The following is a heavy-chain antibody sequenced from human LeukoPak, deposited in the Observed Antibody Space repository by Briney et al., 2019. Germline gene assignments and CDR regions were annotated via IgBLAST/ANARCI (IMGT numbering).Heavy chain of an antibody. CDR1: GYTFTSYG. J-gene: IGHJ6*02. Sequence: ASVKVFCKASGYTFTSYGVSWVRQAPGQGLEWMGWISAYNGNTNYAQKLQGRVTMTTDTSTSTAYMELRSLRSDDTAVYYCARTGFYYYYGMDVWGQGTTVTVSS. V-gene: IGHV1-18*01. CDR3: ARTGFYYYYGMDV. D-gene: IGHD1-1*01. CDR2: ISAYNGNT.